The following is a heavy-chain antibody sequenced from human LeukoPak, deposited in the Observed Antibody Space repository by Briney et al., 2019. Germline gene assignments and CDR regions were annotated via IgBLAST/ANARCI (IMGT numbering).Heavy chain of an antibody. CDR3: ARDPAYCSPTSCPRRY. CDR1: GYSFPNYW. J-gene: IGHJ4*02. V-gene: IGHV5-10-1*01. CDR2: IDPSESYT. Sequence: GESLKISCKGPGYSFPNYWINWVRQIPGKGLEWMGRIDPSESYTNYSPSLEGHVTISADKSISTAYLQWSSLKASDTAMYYCARDPAYCSPTSCPRRYWGQGTLVTVSS. D-gene: IGHD2-2*01.